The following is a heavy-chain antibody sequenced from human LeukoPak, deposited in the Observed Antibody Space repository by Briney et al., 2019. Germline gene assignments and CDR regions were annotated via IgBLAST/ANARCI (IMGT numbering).Heavy chain of an antibody. J-gene: IGHJ6*03. CDR1: GGSISSSRYF. D-gene: IGHD6-13*01. Sequence: SETLSLTCTVSGGSISSSRYFWGWIRQPPGKGLEWSGTMYYSGSTYYNPSLKSRVTISIDTSKNQFSLKLSSVTAADTAVYYCARHKPSSWYRNQGYYYYYMDVWGKGTTVTVSS. CDR2: MYYSGST. V-gene: IGHV4-39*01. CDR3: ARHKPSSWYRNQGYYYYYMDV.